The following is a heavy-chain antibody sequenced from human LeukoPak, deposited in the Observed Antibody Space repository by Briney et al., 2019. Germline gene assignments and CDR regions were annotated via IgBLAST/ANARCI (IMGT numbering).Heavy chain of an antibody. V-gene: IGHV3-74*01. Sequence: GGSLRLSCAASGFTFSTYWMHWVRQAPGKGLVWVSRISSDGSITGYADSVKGRFTISGDNAKNTLYLQMNSQRAEDTAVYYCARADGTGGSYDYWGQGTLVTVSS. CDR2: ISSDGSIT. D-gene: IGHD3/OR15-3a*01. J-gene: IGHJ4*02. CDR3: ARADGTGGSYDY. CDR1: GFTFSTYW.